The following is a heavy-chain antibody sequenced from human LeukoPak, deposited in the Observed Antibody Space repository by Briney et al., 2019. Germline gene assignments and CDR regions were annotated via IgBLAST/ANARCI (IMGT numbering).Heavy chain of an antibody. Sequence: SETLSLTCAVYGGSFSGYYWSWIRQPPGKGLEWIGEINHSGSTNYNPSLKSRVTISVDTSKNQFSLKLSSVTAADTAVYYCARHYYDSSGYLYYFDYWGQGTLVTVSS. CDR2: INHSGST. V-gene: IGHV4-34*01. D-gene: IGHD3-22*01. CDR3: ARHYYDSSGYLYYFDY. J-gene: IGHJ4*02. CDR1: GGSFSGYY.